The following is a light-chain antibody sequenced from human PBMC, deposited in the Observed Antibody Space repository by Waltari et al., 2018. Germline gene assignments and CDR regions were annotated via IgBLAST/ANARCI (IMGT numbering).Light chain of an antibody. J-gene: IGLJ2*01. Sequence: SSDLTQDPAVSVALGQTVRIPCQGDSLTRSSASWYQQRPGQAPILVPYGQNDRPSGIPDRVSGSTSGNTASLTITGAQAEDEADYYCHSRDTSSTRFFGGGTRLTV. CDR1: SLTRSS. V-gene: IGLV3-19*01. CDR3: HSRDTSSTRF. CDR2: GQN.